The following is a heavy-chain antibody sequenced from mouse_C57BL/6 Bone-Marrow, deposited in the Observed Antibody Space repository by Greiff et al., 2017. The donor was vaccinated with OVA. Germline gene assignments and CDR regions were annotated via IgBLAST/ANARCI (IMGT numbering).Heavy chain of an antibody. CDR3: ATLHPWFAY. V-gene: IGHV3-6*01. CDR2: ISYDGSN. J-gene: IGHJ3*01. CDR1: GYSITSGYY. Sequence: EVQLVESGPGLVKPSQSLSLTCSVTGYSITSGYYWNWIRQFPGNKLEWMGYISYDGSNNYNPSLKNRISITRDTSKNQFFLKLNSVTTEDTATYYCATLHPWFAYWGQGTLVTVSA.